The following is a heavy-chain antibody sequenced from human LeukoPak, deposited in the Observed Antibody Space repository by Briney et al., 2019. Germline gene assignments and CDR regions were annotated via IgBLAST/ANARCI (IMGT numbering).Heavy chain of an antibody. CDR1: GFTFSSYG. D-gene: IGHD3-10*01. Sequence: GRSLRLSCAASGFTFSSYGMHWVRQAPGKGLEWVTVISFDASNKYYADSVKGRFTISRDNSKDTLYLQMNSLRAEDTAVYYCAKDVDPFGSGSYVEGFDYWGQGTLVTVSS. CDR2: ISFDASNK. J-gene: IGHJ4*02. CDR3: AKDVDPFGSGSYVEGFDY. V-gene: IGHV3-30*18.